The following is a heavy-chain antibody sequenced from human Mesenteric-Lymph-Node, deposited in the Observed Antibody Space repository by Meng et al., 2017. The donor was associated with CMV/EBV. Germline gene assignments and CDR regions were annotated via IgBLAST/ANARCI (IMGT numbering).Heavy chain of an antibody. J-gene: IGHJ5*02. Sequence: SVKVSCQASVGTFSSYAISWVRQAPGQGLEWMGGIIPIFGTANYAQKFQGRVTITTDESTSTAYMELSSLRSEDTAVYYCARDIVVVPAASRGWFDPWGQGTLVTVSS. CDR2: IIPIFGTA. D-gene: IGHD2-2*01. CDR1: VGTFSSYA. CDR3: ARDIVVVPAASRGWFDP. V-gene: IGHV1-69*05.